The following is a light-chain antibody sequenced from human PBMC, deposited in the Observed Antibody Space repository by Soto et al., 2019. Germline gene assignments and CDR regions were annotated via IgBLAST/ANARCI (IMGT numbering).Light chain of an antibody. CDR1: RSDVGISNY. V-gene: IGLV2-14*01. CDR2: EVS. CDR3: SSFTGTTARV. J-gene: IGLJ3*02. Sequence: QSVLTQPASVSGSPGQSITISCTGTRSDVGISNYLSWYQHHPGKAPKLIIYEVSSRPSGISDRFSGSKSGNTASLTISGLQAGDEAVYYCSSFTGTTARVFGGGTQLTVL.